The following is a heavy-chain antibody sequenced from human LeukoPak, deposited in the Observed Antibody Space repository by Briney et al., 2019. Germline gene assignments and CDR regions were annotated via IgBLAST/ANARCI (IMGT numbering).Heavy chain of an antibody. CDR2: ISSSSITI. D-gene: IGHD3-10*01. Sequence: VGSLRLSRAPSRVTLTSYSMNWVRQAPGRGLEWVSYISSSSITIYYADSVKGRFTISRDNAENSLYLQMNSLRAEDTVVYYCARERFSGDYFDYWGQGTLVTVSS. CDR3: ARERFSGDYFDY. V-gene: IGHV3-48*01. CDR1: RVTLTSYS. J-gene: IGHJ4*02.